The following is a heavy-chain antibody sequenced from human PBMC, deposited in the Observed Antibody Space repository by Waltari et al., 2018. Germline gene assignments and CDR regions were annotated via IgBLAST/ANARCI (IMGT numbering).Heavy chain of an antibody. Sequence: QVQLVESGGGVVQPGRSLSLSCAASGFTFSSYAMHWVRQAPGKGLEWVAVISYDGSNKYYADSVKGRFTISRDNSKNTLYLQMNSLRAEDTAVYYCARREDSSTLDYWGQGTLVTVSS. V-gene: IGHV3-30-3*01. CDR1: GFTFSSYA. CDR3: ARREDSSTLDY. CDR2: ISYDGSNK. D-gene: IGHD6-6*01. J-gene: IGHJ4*02.